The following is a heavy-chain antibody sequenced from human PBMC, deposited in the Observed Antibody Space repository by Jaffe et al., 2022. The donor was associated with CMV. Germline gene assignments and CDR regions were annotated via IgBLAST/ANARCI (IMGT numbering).Heavy chain of an antibody. Sequence: EVQLVESGGGLVQPGGSLRLSCAASGFTFSSYEMNWVRQAPGKGLEWVSYISSSGSTIYYADSVKGRFTISRDNAKNSLYLQMNSLRAEDTAVYYCARANGYCSGGSCYSGYYYYYMDVWGKGTTVTVSS. D-gene: IGHD2-15*01. J-gene: IGHJ6*03. CDR3: ARANGYCSGGSCYSGYYYYYMDV. CDR1: GFTFSSYE. V-gene: IGHV3-48*03. CDR2: ISSSGSTI.